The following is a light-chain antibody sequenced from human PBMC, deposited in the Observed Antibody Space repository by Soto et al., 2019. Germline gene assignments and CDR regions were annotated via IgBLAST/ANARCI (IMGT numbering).Light chain of an antibody. V-gene: IGKV3-11*01. J-gene: IGKJ3*01. CDR3: QQDSNCPPG. Sequence: EIVLTQSPATLSLSPGERATLSCRASQSVSSYLAWYQQKPGQAPRLLIYDASNRDTGIPARFSGSGPGTDFTLTISSLEPEYFAIYYCQQDSNCPPGFGPGTNVDIK. CDR1: QSVSSY. CDR2: DAS.